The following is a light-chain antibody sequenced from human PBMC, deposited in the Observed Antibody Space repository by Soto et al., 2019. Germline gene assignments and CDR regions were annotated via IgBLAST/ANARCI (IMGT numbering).Light chain of an antibody. CDR1: SSDIGDYDY. CDR3: CSHATTFYV. J-gene: IGLJ1*01. Sequence: QSVLTQPASVSGSPGQSITISCTGTSSDIGDYDYVSWYQQHPGKAPKLLISEVSNRPSGVSNRFSGSKSGNTASLTISGLQAEDEDDYYGCSHATTFYVFGSGTKVTV. V-gene: IGLV2-14*01. CDR2: EVS.